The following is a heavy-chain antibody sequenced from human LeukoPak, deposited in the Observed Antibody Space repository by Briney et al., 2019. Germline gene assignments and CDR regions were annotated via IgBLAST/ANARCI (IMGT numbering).Heavy chain of an antibody. CDR3: ARQAVAGLNWFDP. V-gene: IGHV4-39*01. CDR2: IHYSGST. Sequence: SETLSLTCTVSGGSISSSSYYWGWIRQPPGKGLEWIGSIHYSGSTYYNPSLKSRVTISVDMSKNQFSLKLSSVTAADTAVYYCARQAVAGLNWFDPWGQGTPVTVSS. J-gene: IGHJ5*02. CDR1: GGSISSSSYY. D-gene: IGHD6-19*01.